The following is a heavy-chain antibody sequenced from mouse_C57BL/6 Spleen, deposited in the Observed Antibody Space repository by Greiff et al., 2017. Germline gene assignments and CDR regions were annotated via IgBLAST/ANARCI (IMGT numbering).Heavy chain of an antibody. J-gene: IGHJ1*03. CDR2: IRSKSNNYAT. Sequence: EAGGGLVQPKGSLKLSCAASGFSFNTYAMNWVRQAPGKGLEWVARIRSKSNNYATYYADSVKDRFTISRDDSESMLYLQMNNLKTEDTAMYYCVRSLLHGPFDVWGTGTTVTVSS. CDR3: VRSLLHGPFDV. CDR1: GFSFNTYA. D-gene: IGHD2-10*01. V-gene: IGHV10-1*01.